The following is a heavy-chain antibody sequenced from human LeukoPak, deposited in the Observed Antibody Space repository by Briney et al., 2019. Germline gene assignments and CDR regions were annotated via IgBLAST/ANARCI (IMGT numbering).Heavy chain of an antibody. Sequence: GESLKISCKDSGNSFTNYWIGWVRQMPGKGLEWMGIIYPDDSDTRNSPSLQGQVTISADKSITTAYLQWSSLKASDTAIYYCARQSSSSWSSFDYWGQGTLVTVSS. CDR1: GNSFTNYW. D-gene: IGHD6-13*01. V-gene: IGHV5-51*01. J-gene: IGHJ4*02. CDR3: ARQSSSSWSSFDY. CDR2: IYPDDSDT.